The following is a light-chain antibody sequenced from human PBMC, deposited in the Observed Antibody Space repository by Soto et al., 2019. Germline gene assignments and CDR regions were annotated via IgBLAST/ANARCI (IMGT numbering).Light chain of an antibody. CDR1: QSVKSSY. J-gene: IGKJ1*01. V-gene: IGKV3-20*01. CDR3: QQYASSPGT. CDR2: GAS. Sequence: EIVLTQSPGTLSLSPGERATLPCRASQSVKSSYLAWYQHKPGQAPRLLIYGASSRATGIPDRFSGGGSGTDFTLTTSSLEPEDFAVYYCQQYASSPGTFGQGTKVDIK.